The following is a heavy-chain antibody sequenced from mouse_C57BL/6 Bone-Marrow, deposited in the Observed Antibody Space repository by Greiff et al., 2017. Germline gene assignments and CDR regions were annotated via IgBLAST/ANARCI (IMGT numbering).Heavy chain of an antibody. V-gene: IGHV5-16*01. CDR3: ARVYGSSYVAWFAY. J-gene: IGHJ3*01. CDR1: GFTFSDYY. CDR2: INYDGSST. D-gene: IGHD1-1*01. Sequence: EVQLVESEGGLVQPGSSMKLSCTASGFTFSDYYMAWVRQVPEKGLEWVANINYDGSSTYYLDSLKSRFIISRDNAKNILYLQMSSLKSEDTATYYCARVYGSSYVAWFAYWGQGTLVTVSA.